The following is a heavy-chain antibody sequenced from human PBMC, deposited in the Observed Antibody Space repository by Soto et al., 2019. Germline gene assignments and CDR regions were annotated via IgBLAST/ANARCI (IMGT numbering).Heavy chain of an antibody. CDR3: AKDGGADGYFGNWLDP. Sequence: QVHLVQSGAEVKKPGSSVNVSCKASGGTFSNYAITWVRQAPGQGLEWVGRIIPIFGTTNVAQEFQGRVTITADESTTTAYMELSGLRSDDTAVYYCAKDGGADGYFGNWLDPWGQGTLVTVSS. V-gene: IGHV1-69*15. J-gene: IGHJ5*02. D-gene: IGHD5-12*01. CDR1: GGTFSNYA. CDR2: IIPIFGTT.